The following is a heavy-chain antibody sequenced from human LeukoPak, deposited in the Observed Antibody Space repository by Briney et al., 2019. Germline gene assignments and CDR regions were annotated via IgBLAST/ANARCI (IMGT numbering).Heavy chain of an antibody. CDR1: GFTFSSYS. J-gene: IGHJ4*02. V-gene: IGHV3-21*01. Sequence: EGSLRLSCAASGFTFSSYSMNWVRQAPGKGLEWVSSISSSSSYIYYADSVKGRFTISRDNAKNSLYLQMNSLRAEDTAVYYCARALAAAGTDYWGQGTLVTVSS. CDR2: ISSSSSYI. CDR3: ARALAAAGTDY. D-gene: IGHD6-13*01.